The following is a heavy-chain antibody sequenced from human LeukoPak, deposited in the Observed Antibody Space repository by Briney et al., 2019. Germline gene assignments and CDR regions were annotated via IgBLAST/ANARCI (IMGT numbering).Heavy chain of an antibody. V-gene: IGHV3-23*01. Sequence: GGSLRLSCAASGFTVSSNYMSWVRQAPGKGLEWVSAISGSGGSTYYADSVQGRYTISRDNSRGTLYLQMTSLGAEDTAIYYCAKDALFDFWSSYPDFWGQGTLVTVSS. CDR3: AKDALFDFWSSYPDF. CDR1: GFTVSSNY. CDR2: ISGSGGST. J-gene: IGHJ4*02. D-gene: IGHD3-3*01.